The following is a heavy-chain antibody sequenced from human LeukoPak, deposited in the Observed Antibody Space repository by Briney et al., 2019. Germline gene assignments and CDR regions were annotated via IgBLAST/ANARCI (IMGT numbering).Heavy chain of an antibody. CDR3: ARDVTALDS. D-gene: IGHD2-2*01. CDR2: INQGGSEK. J-gene: IGHJ4*02. CDR1: GFTFSSYA. Sequence: GGSLRLSCAASGFTFSSYAMSWVRQAPEKGLEWVANINQGGSEKYYEDSVRGRFTISRDNAKNSLYLQMNSLRADDTAVYYCARDVTALDSWGQGTLVTVSS. V-gene: IGHV3-7*01.